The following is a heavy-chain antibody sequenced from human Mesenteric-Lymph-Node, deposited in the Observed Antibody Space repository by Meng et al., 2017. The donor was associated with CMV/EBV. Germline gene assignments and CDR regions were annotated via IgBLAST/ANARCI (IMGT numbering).Heavy chain of an antibody. CDR1: GGSISGYY. Sequence: SETLSLTCTVSGGSISGYYWSWIRQPPAKGLEWIGYIYYSGTTTYNPSLESRVTISLDTSKNQFSLKLSSVTAADTAIYYCARWSYDILTGYYTYFDYWGQGTLVTVSS. D-gene: IGHD3-9*01. CDR2: IYYSGTT. J-gene: IGHJ4*02. V-gene: IGHV4-59*01. CDR3: ARWSYDILTGYYTYFDY.